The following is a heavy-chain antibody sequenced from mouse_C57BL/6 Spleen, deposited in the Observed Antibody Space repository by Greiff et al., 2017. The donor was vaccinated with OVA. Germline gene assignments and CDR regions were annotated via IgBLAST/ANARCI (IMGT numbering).Heavy chain of an antibody. D-gene: IGHD1-1*01. CDR3: ARHGITTEWYAMDY. CDR2: IWSDGST. V-gene: IGHV2-6-1*01. J-gene: IGHJ4*01. CDR1: GFSLTSYG. Sequence: QVQLQQSGPGLVAPSQSLSITCTVSGFSLTSYGVHWVRQPPGKGLEWLVVIWSDGSTTYNSALKSRLSISKDNSKSQVFLKMNSLQTDDTAMYYCARHGITTEWYAMDYWGQGTSVTVSS.